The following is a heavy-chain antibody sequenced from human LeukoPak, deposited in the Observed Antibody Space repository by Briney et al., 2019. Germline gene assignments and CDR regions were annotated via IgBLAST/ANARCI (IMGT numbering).Heavy chain of an antibody. CDR2: IWYDGSNK. CDR3: AKDLGVVVVTH. J-gene: IGHJ4*02. V-gene: IGHV3-30*02. CDR1: GFTFSSYD. Sequence: GGSLRLSCAASGFTFSSYDMHWVRQAPGKGLEWVALIWYDGSNKNYADSVKGRFTISRDNSKNTLYLQMNSLRADDTAVYYCAKDLGVVVVTHWGQGTLVTVSS. D-gene: IGHD2-15*01.